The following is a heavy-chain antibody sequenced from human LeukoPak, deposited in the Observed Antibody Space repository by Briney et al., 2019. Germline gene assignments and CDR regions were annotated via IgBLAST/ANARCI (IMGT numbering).Heavy chain of an antibody. J-gene: IGHJ5*01. V-gene: IGHV3-23*01. D-gene: IGHD3-22*01. CDR2: ISCIGGST. CDR3: AKDRPNYYESNGDYYRRNGDS. CDR1: GFTFSSYS. Sequence: PGGSLRLSCAASGFTFSSYSMSWVRQAPGKGLEWVSAISCIGGSTYYADSVKGRFNIYRDNSKNMLSLQMNSLRAEDTAIYYCAKDRPNYYESNGDYYRRNGDSWGQGTLVTVSS.